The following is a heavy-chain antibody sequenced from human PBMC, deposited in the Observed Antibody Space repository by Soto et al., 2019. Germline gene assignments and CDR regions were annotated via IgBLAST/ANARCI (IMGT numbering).Heavy chain of an antibody. CDR1: GYTFTNNY. Sequence: QVQLVQSGAEVMKPGASVKISCKTSGYTFTNNYINWVRQAPGQGLEWVGLINPNGASTTYAQTFQGRVTMTRDTSTSTVYMELSSLRSDDTAVYYCARGYGLVKHDDFWSGYYDYWGQGTLVTVSS. CDR2: INPNGAST. V-gene: IGHV1-46*01. J-gene: IGHJ4*02. D-gene: IGHD3-3*01. CDR3: ARGYGLVKHDDFWSGYYDY.